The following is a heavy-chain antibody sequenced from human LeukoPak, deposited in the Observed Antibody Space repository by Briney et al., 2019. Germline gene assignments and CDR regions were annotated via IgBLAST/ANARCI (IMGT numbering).Heavy chain of an antibody. CDR3: ASVWNSYGRDY. V-gene: IGHV3-30*04. J-gene: IGHJ4*02. CDR1: GFTFSSYA. Sequence: GRSLRLSCAASGFTFSSYAMHWVRQAPGKGLEWVAVISYDGSNKYYADSVKGRFTISRDNSKNTLYLQMNSLRAEDTAVYYCASVWNSYGRDYWGQGTLVTVSS. D-gene: IGHD5-18*01. CDR2: ISYDGSNK.